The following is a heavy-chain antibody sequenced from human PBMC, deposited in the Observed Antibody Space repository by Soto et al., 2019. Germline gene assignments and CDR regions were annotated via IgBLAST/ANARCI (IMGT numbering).Heavy chain of an antibody. Sequence: GGSLRLSCAASGFTVSSNYMSWVRQAPGKGLEWVSVIYSGGSTYYADSVKGRFTISRHNSKNTLYLQMNSLRAEDTAVYYCASSGYSSSWYVRGYYYYYMDVWGKGTTVTVSS. CDR2: IYSGGST. V-gene: IGHV3-53*04. D-gene: IGHD6-13*01. CDR1: GFTVSSNY. J-gene: IGHJ6*03. CDR3: ASSGYSSSWYVRGYYYYYMDV.